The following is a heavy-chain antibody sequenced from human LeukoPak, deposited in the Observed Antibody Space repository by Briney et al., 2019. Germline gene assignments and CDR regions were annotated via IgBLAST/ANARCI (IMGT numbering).Heavy chain of an antibody. D-gene: IGHD4-17*01. V-gene: IGHV4-59*01. J-gene: IGHJ6*03. CDR3: ARGSATVTTYYYYMDV. CDR1: GGSISSYY. Sequence: PSETLSLTCTVSGGSISSYYWSWIRQPPGKGLEWIGYIYYSGSTSYNPSLKSRVTMSVDTSKNQFSLKLSSVTAADTAVYYCARGSATVTTYYYYMDVWGKGTTVTVSS. CDR2: IYYSGST.